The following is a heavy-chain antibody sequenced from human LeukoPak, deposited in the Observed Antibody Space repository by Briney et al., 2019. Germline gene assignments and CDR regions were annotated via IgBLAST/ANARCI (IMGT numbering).Heavy chain of an antibody. Sequence: GGSLRLSCAASGFSFSVYEMHWVRQAPGKGLEWVANIKQDGSAKYYVDSVKGRFTISRDNAKNSLYLQMNSLRVEDTALYYCARGYADYANWFDRWGQGTLVTVSS. J-gene: IGHJ5*02. D-gene: IGHD4-17*01. V-gene: IGHV3-7*01. CDR3: ARGYADYANWFDR. CDR2: IKQDGSAK. CDR1: GFSFSVYE.